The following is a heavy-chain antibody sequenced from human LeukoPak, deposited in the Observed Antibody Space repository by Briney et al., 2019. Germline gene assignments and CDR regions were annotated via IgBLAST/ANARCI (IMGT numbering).Heavy chain of an antibody. V-gene: IGHV3-74*01. CDR1: GFTFSSHW. Sequence: PGGFLRLSCAASGFTFSSHWMYWVRQAPGKGLVWVSRIHSDGSSTAYADSVKGRFTISRDNAKNTLYLQMNSLRAEDTAVYYCARRTAAPGTGFDYWGQGTLVTVSS. J-gene: IGHJ4*02. CDR2: IHSDGSST. CDR3: ARRTAAPGTGFDY. D-gene: IGHD6-13*01.